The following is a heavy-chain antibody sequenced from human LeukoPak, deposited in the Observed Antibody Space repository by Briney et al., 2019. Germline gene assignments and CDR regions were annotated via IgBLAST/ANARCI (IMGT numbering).Heavy chain of an antibody. V-gene: IGHV3-74*01. Sequence: GGSLRLSCAASGFTFSNSWMHWVRQGQGKGLMWFSRINPDGSNTLYADSVKGGFTISRDNTKNTVYLQMNSLRAEDTAVYYCALRASGTSGIDYWGQGTLVTVSS. CDR1: GFTFSNSW. D-gene: IGHD2-2*01. CDR3: ALRASGTSGIDY. J-gene: IGHJ4*02. CDR2: INPDGSNT.